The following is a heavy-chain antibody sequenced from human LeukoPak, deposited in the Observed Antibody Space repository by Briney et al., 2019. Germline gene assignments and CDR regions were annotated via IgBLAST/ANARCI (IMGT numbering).Heavy chain of an antibody. V-gene: IGHV4-31*03. Sequence: SETLSLTCTVSGGSISSSSYYWSWIRQHPGKGLEWIGYIYYSGSTYYNPSLKSRVTISVDTSKNQFSLKLSSVTAADTAVYYCARVMIDRSLIDYWGQGTLVTVSS. CDR3: ARVMIDRSLIDY. CDR1: GGSISSSSYY. CDR2: IYYSGST. J-gene: IGHJ4*02. D-gene: IGHD1-14*01.